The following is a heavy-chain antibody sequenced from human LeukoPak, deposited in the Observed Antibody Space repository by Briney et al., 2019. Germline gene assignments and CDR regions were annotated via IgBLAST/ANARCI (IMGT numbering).Heavy chain of an antibody. J-gene: IGHJ3*02. D-gene: IGHD3-10*01. Sequence: ASVKASCKASGYTFTGYYIHWVRQAPGQGLEWTGRIDPNSGDTNYAQKFQGRVTMTRDTSTSTAYMELSRLTSDDTAMYYCARYMVRGVINDAFDIWGQGTMVTVSS. CDR2: IDPNSGDT. CDR3: ARYMVRGVINDAFDI. V-gene: IGHV1-2*02. CDR1: GYTFTGYY.